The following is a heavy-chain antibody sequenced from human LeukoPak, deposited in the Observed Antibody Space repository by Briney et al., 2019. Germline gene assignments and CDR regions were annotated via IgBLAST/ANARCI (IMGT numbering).Heavy chain of an antibody. J-gene: IGHJ3*02. CDR2: IKQDGSEK. CDR3: ARVTITMIVVVADAFDI. CDR1: GFTFSSYW. D-gene: IGHD3-22*01. V-gene: IGHV3-7*01. Sequence: GGSLRLSCAASGFTFSSYWMSWVRQAPGKGLEWVANIKQDGSEKYYVDSVKGRFTISRDNAKNSLYLQMNSLRAEDTAVYYCARVTITMIVVVADAFDIWGQGTMVTVSS.